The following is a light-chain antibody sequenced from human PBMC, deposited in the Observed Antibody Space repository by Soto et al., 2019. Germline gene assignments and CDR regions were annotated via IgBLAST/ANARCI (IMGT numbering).Light chain of an antibody. CDR1: SFNIGINT. CDR3: AAWDDRLNGVV. V-gene: IGLV1-44*01. J-gene: IGLJ2*01. Sequence: QSVLTQPPSASGTPGPRVTISCSGSSFNIGINTVNWYQQLPGTAPKVLIYNNNQRPSGVPDRVSGSKSGTSASLALSGLQSEYEADYYCAAWDDRLNGVVFGGGTKLTVL. CDR2: NNN.